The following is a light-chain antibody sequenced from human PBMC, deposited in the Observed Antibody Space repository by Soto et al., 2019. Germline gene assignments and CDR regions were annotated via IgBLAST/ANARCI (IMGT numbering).Light chain of an antibody. CDR1: QSLLNSNGYNC. J-gene: IGKJ1*01. Sequence: DIVMTQSPLSLPVTPGEPASISCRSSQSLLNSNGYNCLEWYLQKPGQSPQLLIYLGSNRASGVSDRFSGSGSGTDFTLKISRVEAEDVGVYFCMQSLQTPLTFGQGTKVNIK. V-gene: IGKV2-28*01. CDR2: LGS. CDR3: MQSLQTPLT.